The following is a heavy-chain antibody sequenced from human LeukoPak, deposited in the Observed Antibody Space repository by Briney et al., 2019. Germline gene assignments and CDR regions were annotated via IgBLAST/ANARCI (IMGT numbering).Heavy chain of an antibody. CDR3: ARGTDTGYPRIDY. CDR2: ISAYNGNT. J-gene: IGHJ4*02. D-gene: IGHD3-9*01. CDR1: GYTFMKYG. Sequence: ASVKVSCKTSGYTFMKYGIIWVRQAPGQGPEWMGWISAYNGNTKYAQKLQGRVTMTTDTSTSTAYMDLRSLRSDDTAVYYCARGTDTGYPRIDYWGQGTLVTVSS. V-gene: IGHV1-18*01.